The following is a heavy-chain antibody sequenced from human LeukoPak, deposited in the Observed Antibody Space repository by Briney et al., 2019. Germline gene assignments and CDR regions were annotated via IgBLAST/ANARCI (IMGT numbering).Heavy chain of an antibody. CDR1: GASINSYY. CDR3: ARDEFGDFQGFDY. J-gene: IGHJ4*02. D-gene: IGHD4-17*01. CDR2: IHYRGTT. V-gene: IGHV4-59*13. Sequence: SETLSLTCSVSGASINSYYWNWIRQSPGKGLEWLGNIHYRGTTNYNPSLKSRVTLSLDSSKSQFALKVTSVTAADTAVYYCARDEFGDFQGFDYWGQGTRVTVSS.